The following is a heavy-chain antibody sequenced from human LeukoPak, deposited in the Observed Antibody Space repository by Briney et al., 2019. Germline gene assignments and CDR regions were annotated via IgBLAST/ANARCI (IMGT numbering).Heavy chain of an antibody. CDR3: ARGRPHGNDY. Sequence: GGSLRLSCAASGFTFSSSSMNWVRQAPGKGLEWVSYISSSSNTVYYADSVKGRFTISRDNAKNSLYLQMNSLRDEDTAVYYCARGRPHGNDYWGQGTLVTVSS. J-gene: IGHJ4*02. CDR2: ISSSSNTV. D-gene: IGHD4-23*01. V-gene: IGHV3-48*02. CDR1: GFTFSSSS.